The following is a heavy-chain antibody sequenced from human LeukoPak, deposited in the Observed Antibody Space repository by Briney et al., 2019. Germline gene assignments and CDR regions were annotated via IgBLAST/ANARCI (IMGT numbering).Heavy chain of an antibody. D-gene: IGHD5-24*01. J-gene: IGHJ4*02. CDR2: IYTSGST. V-gene: IGHV4-4*07. CDR1: GGSISSYY. Sequence: RTSETLSLTCTVTGGSISSYYWSWIRQPAGKGLEWIGRIYTSGSTNYNPSLKSRVTMSVDTSKNQFSLKLSSVTAADTAVYYCARAPSQYIPMATGFDYWGQGTLVTVSS. CDR3: ARAPSQYIPMATGFDY.